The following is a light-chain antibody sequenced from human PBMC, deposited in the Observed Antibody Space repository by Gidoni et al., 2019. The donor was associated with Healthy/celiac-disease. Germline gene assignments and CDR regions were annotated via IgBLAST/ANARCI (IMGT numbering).Light chain of an antibody. CDR2: AAS. J-gene: IGKJ2*01. CDR3: QQYNNWPYT. CDR1: QSVNSN. Sequence: EIVMTQSTATLSVSPGERATLSCTASQSVNSNLAWYQQKPGQAPRLLIYAASTSATGIPARFSGSWSGTECTLTISSLQSEDFAVYYCQQYNNWPYTFXEXTKLEIK. V-gene: IGKV3-15*01.